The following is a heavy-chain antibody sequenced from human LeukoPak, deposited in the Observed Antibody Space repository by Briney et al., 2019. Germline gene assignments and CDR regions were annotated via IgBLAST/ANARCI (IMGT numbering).Heavy chain of an antibody. CDR2: ISGSSGST. CDR1: GFTFSSYA. D-gene: IGHD2-2*01. Sequence: PGGSLRLSCAASGFTFSSYAMSWVRQAPGKGLEWVSAISGSSGSTYYADSVKGRFTISRDNSKNTLYLQMNSLRAEDTAVYYCAKQCTSCYYYYYYYMDVWGKGTTVTVSS. J-gene: IGHJ6*03. V-gene: IGHV3-23*01. CDR3: AKQCTSCYYYYYYYMDV.